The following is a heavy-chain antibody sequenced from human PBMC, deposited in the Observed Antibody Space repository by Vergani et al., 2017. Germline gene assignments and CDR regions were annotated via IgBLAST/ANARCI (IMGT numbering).Heavy chain of an antibody. D-gene: IGHD3-16*02. CDR2: ISGSGGST. CDR3: ARDYDYTWGSYRYFDY. J-gene: IGHJ4*02. V-gene: IGHV3-23*01. Sequence: EVQLLESGGGLVQPGGSLRLSCAASGFTFSSYAMSWVRQAPGKGLEWVSAISGSGGSTYYADSVKGRFTISRDNSKNTLYLQMNSLRAEDTAVYYCARDYDYTWGSYRYFDYWGQGTLVTVSS. CDR1: GFTFSSYA.